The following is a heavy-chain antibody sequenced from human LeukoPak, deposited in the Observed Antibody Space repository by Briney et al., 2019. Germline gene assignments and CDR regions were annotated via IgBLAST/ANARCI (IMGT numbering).Heavy chain of an antibody. J-gene: IGHJ4*02. D-gene: IGHD1-1*01. Sequence: GGSLRLSXAASGFTFSSYAMSWVRQAPGKGLEWVSGTIDSGESTYYANFAKGRFTISRDNSKNTLYLQMNSLRAEDTAVYYCAKPAGVQLYNFDYWGQGTLVTVSS. CDR3: AKPAGVQLYNFDY. CDR2: TIDSGEST. V-gene: IGHV3-23*01. CDR1: GFTFSSYA.